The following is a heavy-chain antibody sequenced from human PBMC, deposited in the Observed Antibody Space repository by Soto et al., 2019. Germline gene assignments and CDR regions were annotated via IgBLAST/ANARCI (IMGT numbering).Heavy chain of an antibody. V-gene: IGHV3-23*01. CDR1: GFTFSSYA. Sequence: HPGGSLRLSCAASGFTFSSYAMSWVRQAPGKGLEWVSAISGSGGSTYYADSVKGRFTISRDNSKNTLYLQMNSLRAEDTAVYYCAKGRRGIYDFWSGYSANYYYYYMDVWGKGTTVTVSS. CDR2: ISGSGGST. J-gene: IGHJ6*03. CDR3: AKGRRGIYDFWSGYSANYYYYYMDV. D-gene: IGHD3-3*01.